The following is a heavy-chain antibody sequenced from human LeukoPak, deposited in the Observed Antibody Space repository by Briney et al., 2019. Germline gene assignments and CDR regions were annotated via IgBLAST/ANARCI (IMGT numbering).Heavy chain of an antibody. V-gene: IGHV4-30-2*01. D-gene: IGHD2-15*01. CDR3: ASLFCSGGSCHLEY. Sequence: SETPSLTCAVSGGSISSGGYSWSWIRQPPGKGLEWIGYIYHSGSTYYNPSLKSRVTISVDRSKNQFSLKLSSVTAADTAVYYCASLFCSGGSCHLEYWGQGTLVTVSS. CDR1: GGSISSGGYS. J-gene: IGHJ4*02. CDR2: IYHSGST.